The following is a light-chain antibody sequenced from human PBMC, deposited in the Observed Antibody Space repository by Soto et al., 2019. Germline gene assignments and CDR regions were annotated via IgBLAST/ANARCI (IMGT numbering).Light chain of an antibody. CDR2: KAS. V-gene: IGKV1-5*03. CDR1: LTISSW. CDR3: QQYKSFAK. Sequence: LQLTQSTSTVSGSVGGRVNITCLASLTISSWLAWYHQQPGKAPKLLIXKASTLKSGVPSRFSGSVSGKEFTLAISSLHTDERSSYYCQQYKSFAKFGQGKRL. J-gene: IGKJ5*01.